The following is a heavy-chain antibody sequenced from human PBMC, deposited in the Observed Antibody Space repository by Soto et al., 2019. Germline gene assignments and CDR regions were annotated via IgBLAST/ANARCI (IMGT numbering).Heavy chain of an antibody. CDR3: ARQGDANAYSYFAY. CDR2: IYPGDSDT. Sequence: PGESLKISCKASGYSFNTYWIGWVRQMPGRGLEWMGIIYPGDSDTRYSPSFQGQVIISADRSTSAAYLQWTSMKASDSAMYYCARQGDANAYSYFAYWGQGTPVTVSS. CDR1: GYSFNTYW. D-gene: IGHD2-8*01. V-gene: IGHV5-51*01. J-gene: IGHJ4*02.